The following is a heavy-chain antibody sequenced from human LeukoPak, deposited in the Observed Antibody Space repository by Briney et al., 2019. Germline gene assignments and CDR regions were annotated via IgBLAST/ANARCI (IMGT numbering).Heavy chain of an antibody. J-gene: IGHJ4*02. V-gene: IGHV3-33*01. CDR2: IWYDGSNK. Sequence: TGGSLRLSCAASGFSFSNYGMHWVRQAPGKGLEWVAVIWYDGSNKYYADSVKGRFTISGDNSKNTLYVQMSSLRAEDTAVYYCARSNNGGWWYCDYWGQGSLVTLSS. D-gene: IGHD2-15*01. CDR3: ARSNNGGWWYCDY. CDR1: GFSFSNYG.